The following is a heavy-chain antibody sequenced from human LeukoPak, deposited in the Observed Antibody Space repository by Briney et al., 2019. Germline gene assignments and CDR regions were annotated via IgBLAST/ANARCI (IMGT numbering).Heavy chain of an antibody. CDR1: GFTFSSYS. J-gene: IGHJ3*02. Sequence: GGSLRLSCAASGFTFSSYSMNWVRQAPGKGLEWVSSISSSSSYIYYADSVKGRFTISRDNAKNSLYLQVNSLRAEDTAVYYCARVVDYYDSSGYYDNAFDIWGQGTMVTVSS. D-gene: IGHD3-22*01. CDR3: ARVVDYYDSSGYYDNAFDI. V-gene: IGHV3-21*01. CDR2: ISSSSSYI.